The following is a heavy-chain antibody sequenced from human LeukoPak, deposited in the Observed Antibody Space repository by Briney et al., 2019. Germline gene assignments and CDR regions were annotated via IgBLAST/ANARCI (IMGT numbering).Heavy chain of an antibody. V-gene: IGHV4-34*01. CDR1: GGSFSGYY. CDR2: INHSGST. CDR3: ARGLSGSSAFGMDV. J-gene: IGHJ6*02. Sequence: PSETLSLTCAVYGGSFSGYYWSWIRQPPGKGLEWIGEINHSGSTNYNPSLKSRVTISVDTSKNQFSLKLSSVTAADTAVYYCARGLSGSSAFGMDVWGQGTTVTVSS. D-gene: IGHD1-26*01.